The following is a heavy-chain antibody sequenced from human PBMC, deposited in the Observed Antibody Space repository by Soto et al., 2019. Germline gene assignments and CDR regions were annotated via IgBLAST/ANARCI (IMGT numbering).Heavy chain of an antibody. CDR3: AKAKGSFDNSRPYQ. J-gene: IGHJ4*02. V-gene: IGHV3-23*01. Sequence: EVQLLESGGGLIQPGGSLRLSCATSGFSFSNYAMSWVRQAPGKGLEWVSGFGVDYITYYADSVRGRFTISRDNSKNTLYLQMNSLRAEDTALYYCAKAKGSFDNSRPYQWGKGTLVTVSS. CDR1: GFSFSNYA. CDR2: FGVDYIT. D-gene: IGHD3-22*01.